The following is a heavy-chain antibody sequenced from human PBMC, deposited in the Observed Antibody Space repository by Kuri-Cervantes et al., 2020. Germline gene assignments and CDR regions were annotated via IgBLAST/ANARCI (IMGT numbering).Heavy chain of an antibody. Sequence: SETLSLTCAVYGGSFSGYSWSWIRQPPGKGLEWIGEINHSGSTNYNPSLKSRVTISVDTSKNQFSLKLSSVTAADTAVYYCARLLLAHDAFDIWGQGTMVTVSS. V-gene: IGHV4-34*01. D-gene: IGHD3-3*01. CDR3: ARLLLAHDAFDI. CDR1: GGSFSGYS. CDR2: INHSGST. J-gene: IGHJ3*02.